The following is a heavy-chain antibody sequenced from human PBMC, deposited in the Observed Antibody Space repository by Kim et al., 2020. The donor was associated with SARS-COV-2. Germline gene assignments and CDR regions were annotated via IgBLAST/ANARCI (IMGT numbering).Heavy chain of an antibody. CDR2: IIPIFGTA. V-gene: IGHV1-69*13. Sequence: SVKVSCKASGGTFSSYAISWVRQAPGQGLEWMGGIIPIFGTANYAQKFQGRVTITADESTSTAYMELSSLRSEDTAVYYCARDLLQLVPFRYWGQGTLVTVSS. CDR3: ARDLLQLVPFRY. CDR1: GGTFSSYA. J-gene: IGHJ4*02. D-gene: IGHD6-13*01.